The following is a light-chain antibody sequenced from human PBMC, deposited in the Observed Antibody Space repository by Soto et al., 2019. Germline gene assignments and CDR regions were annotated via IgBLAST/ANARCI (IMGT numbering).Light chain of an antibody. CDR2: GAS. CDR1: QSVDNY. Sequence: EIVMTPSPATLSVSTGKRATLSCRASQSVDNYLAWYRQKPGQAPRVLIYGASRRATGIPDRFSGSGSGTDFTLSISRLEPEDFAVYYCQQYISRWTFGHGGNVDIK. J-gene: IGKJ1*01. V-gene: IGKV3-20*01. CDR3: QQYISRWT.